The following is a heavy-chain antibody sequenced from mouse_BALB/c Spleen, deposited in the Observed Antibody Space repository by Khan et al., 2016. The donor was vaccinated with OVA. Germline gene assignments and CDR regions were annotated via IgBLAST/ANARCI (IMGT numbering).Heavy chain of an antibody. CDR1: GYTFTTYW. D-gene: IGHD2-10*02. CDR3: ARRGLYGLFAY. J-gene: IGHJ3*01. V-gene: IGHV1-7*01. Sequence: QVQLQQSGAELAKPGASVKMSCTPSGYTFTTYWIHWIKQRPGQGLEWIGYINPSTGYIEYNKNFKDKVTLTADESSSTAYMQLNSLTSADSAVYCCARRGLYGLFAYWGQGTLVTVSA. CDR2: INPSTGYI.